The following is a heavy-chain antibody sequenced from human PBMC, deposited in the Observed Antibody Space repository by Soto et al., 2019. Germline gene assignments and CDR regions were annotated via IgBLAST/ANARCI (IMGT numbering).Heavy chain of an antibody. V-gene: IGHV1-46*01. CDR1: GYTFTSYY. D-gene: IGHD1-20*01. Sequence: GASVKVSCKASGYTFTSYYMHWVRQAPGQGLEWMGIINPSGGSTSYAQKFQGRVTMTRDTSTSTVYMELSSLRSEDTAVYYCARESDNWNYDYYYGMDVWGQGTTVTVSS. CDR2: INPSGGST. J-gene: IGHJ6*02. CDR3: ARESDNWNYDYYYGMDV.